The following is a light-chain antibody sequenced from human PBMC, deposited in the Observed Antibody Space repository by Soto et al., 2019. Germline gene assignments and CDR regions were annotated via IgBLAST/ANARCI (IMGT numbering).Light chain of an antibody. CDR1: QSVDSTY. Sequence: EIVLTQSPGTLSLSPGERATLSCRASQSVDSTYLAWYQQKPDQSPRLLIYATSTRAAGIPDRFSGSGSGTDFTLTISRLEPEDFALYYCQQYDASPLTFGPGTKVDVK. V-gene: IGKV3-20*01. CDR3: QQYDASPLT. J-gene: IGKJ3*01. CDR2: ATS.